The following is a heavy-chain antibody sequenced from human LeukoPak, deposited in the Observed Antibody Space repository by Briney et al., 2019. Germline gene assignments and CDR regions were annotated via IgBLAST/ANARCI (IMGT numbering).Heavy chain of an antibody. CDR2: ISAYNGDI. J-gene: IGHJ3*02. V-gene: IGHV1-18*01. CDR1: GYTFTKYG. CDR3: ARESGSDAFDI. Sequence: ASVKVSCKASGYTFTKYGVSWVRQAPGQGLEWMGWISAYNGDIKYAQRGKGRVTMTTDTSTSTVYMELRCLRSDDTAVYYCARESGSDAFDIWGQGTMVTVSS.